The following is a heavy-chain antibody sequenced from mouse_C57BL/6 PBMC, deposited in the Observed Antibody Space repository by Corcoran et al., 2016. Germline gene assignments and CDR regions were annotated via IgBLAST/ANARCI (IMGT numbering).Heavy chain of an antibody. D-gene: IGHD1-1*01. CDR3: ARRGYYGSFAY. J-gene: IGHJ3*01. CDR1: GYTFTDYY. V-gene: IGHV1-26*01. Sequence: EVQLQQSGPELVKPGASVKISCKASGYTFTDYYMNWVKQSHGKSLEWIGDINPNNGGTSYNQKFKGKATLTVDKSSSTAYMELRSLTSEDSAVYYCARRGYYGSFAYWGQGTLVTVSA. CDR2: INPNNGGT.